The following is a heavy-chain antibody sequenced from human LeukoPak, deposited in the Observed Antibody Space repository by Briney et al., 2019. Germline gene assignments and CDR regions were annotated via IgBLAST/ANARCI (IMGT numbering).Heavy chain of an antibody. J-gene: IGHJ5*02. CDR3: ARGRLTPGIAAAGTGFRAVRFDP. CDR1: GGSISSGDYY. V-gene: IGHV4-30-4*01. CDR2: IYYSGST. D-gene: IGHD6-13*01. Sequence: PSETLSLTCTVSGGSISSGDYYWSWIRQPPGKGLEWIGYIYYSGSTYYNSSLKSRVTISVDTSKNQFSLKLSSVTAADTAVYYCARGRLTPGIAAAGTGFRAVRFDPWGQGTLVTVSS.